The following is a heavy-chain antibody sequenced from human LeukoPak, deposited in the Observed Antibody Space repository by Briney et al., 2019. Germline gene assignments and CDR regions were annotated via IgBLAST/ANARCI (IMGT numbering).Heavy chain of an antibody. D-gene: IGHD6-13*01. V-gene: IGHV3-33*01. CDR1: GFTFSNFA. J-gene: IGHJ5*02. Sequence: PGRSLRLSCAGTGFTFSNFAMHWARQSPGRGLQWVAVIWNDGSKTYYEDSVKGRFTISRDNSKNTVYLQVNSLRAEDTALYYCARGIAAAGNPNWFDPWGQGTLVTVSS. CDR2: IWNDGSKT. CDR3: ARGIAAAGNPNWFDP.